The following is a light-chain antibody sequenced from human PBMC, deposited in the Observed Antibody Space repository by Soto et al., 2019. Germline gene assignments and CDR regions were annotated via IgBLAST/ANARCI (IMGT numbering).Light chain of an antibody. V-gene: IGLV2-14*01. Sequence: QSVLTQPASVAGSPGQSITIPCNGTSNDIGGYNFVSWFQQHPGKDPKLLICDVTRRPSGVSDRFSGSKSGNTASLTISGLQAEDEADYYCSSYSGGNTLYVFGSGTKLTVL. CDR1: SNDIGGYNF. CDR2: DVT. CDR3: SSYSGGNTLYV. J-gene: IGLJ1*01.